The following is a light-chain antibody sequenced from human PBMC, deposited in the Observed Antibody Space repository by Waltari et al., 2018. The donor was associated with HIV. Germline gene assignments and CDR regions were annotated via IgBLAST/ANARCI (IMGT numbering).Light chain of an antibody. V-gene: IGKV1-39*01. Sequence: DIQLTQSPSSLSASVGDRVTIACRASQPISDSLHWYQQKPGKAPKVLIYNTFNLESGVPSRFSGSGSGTDFTLTISSLQPEDFATYYCQHSPPIPPYPFGQGTNLEIK. CDR3: QHSPPIPPYP. J-gene: IGKJ2*01. CDR2: NTF. CDR1: QPISDS.